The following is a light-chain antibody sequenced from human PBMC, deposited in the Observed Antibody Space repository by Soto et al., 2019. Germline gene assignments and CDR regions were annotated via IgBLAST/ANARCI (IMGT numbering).Light chain of an antibody. J-gene: IGLJ3*02. V-gene: IGLV1-47*01. Sequence: QSVLTQPPSASGTPGQRVTISCSGSSSNIGSNFGYWYQQFPGMAPKLLIYRNDQRPSGVPDRFSGSKSGTSASLAISGLRSEDEADYYCAAWDDSLSGPVFGGGTQLTVL. CDR1: SSNIGSNF. CDR3: AAWDDSLSGPV. CDR2: RND.